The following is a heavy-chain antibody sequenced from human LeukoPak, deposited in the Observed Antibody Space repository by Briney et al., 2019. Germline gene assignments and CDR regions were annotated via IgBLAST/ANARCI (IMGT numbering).Heavy chain of an antibody. D-gene: IGHD1-14*01. Sequence: PSETLSLTSTVSGGSISSGGYYWSWIRQHPGKGLEWIGYIYYSGSTYYNPSLKSRVTISVDTSKNQFSLKLSSVTAADTAVYYCARDGNPALGAFDIWGQGTMVTVSS. CDR2: IYYSGST. CDR1: GGSISSGGYY. J-gene: IGHJ3*02. V-gene: IGHV4-31*03. CDR3: ARDGNPALGAFDI.